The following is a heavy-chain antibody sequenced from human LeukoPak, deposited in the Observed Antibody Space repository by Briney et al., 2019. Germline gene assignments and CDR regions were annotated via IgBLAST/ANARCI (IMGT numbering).Heavy chain of an antibody. CDR1: GFTFSSYA. D-gene: IGHD3-9*01. CDR2: FSGSGGST. V-gene: IGHV3-23*01. CDR3: AKDSYYDILTANDAFDI. J-gene: IGHJ3*02. Sequence: GSLRLSCAASGFTFSSYAMSWVRQAPGKGLEWGSAFSGSGGSTYYADSVKGRFTISRDNSKNTLYLQMNSLRAEDTAVYYCAKDSYYDILTANDAFDIWGQGTMVTVSS.